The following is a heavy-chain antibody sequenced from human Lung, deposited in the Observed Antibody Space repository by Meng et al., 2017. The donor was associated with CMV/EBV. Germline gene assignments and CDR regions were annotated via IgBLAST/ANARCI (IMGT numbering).Heavy chain of an antibody. CDR1: EFNVTSTY. CDR3: ARAGTSSGAFVI. J-gene: IGHJ3*02. V-gene: IGHV3-53*01. D-gene: IGHD6-6*01. CDR2: IYSGGHR. Sequence: GESLKISCAASEFNVTSTYMNWVRQAPGKGLEWVSVIYSGGHRYYAGSVKGRFTISRDNSKNTLHLQMNSLRAEDTAMYYCARAGTSSGAFVIWGQGPMVTVSS.